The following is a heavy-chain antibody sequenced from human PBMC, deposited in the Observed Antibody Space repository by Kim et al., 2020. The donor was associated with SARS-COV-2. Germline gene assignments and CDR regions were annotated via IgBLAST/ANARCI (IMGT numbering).Heavy chain of an antibody. CDR1: GVSISSSDYY. CDR2: IDYSGSN. V-gene: IGHV4-39*01. CDR3: TRHWRRCHCDI. J-gene: IGHJ3*02. Sequence: SETLSLTCGVSGVSISSSDYYWGWLRPPTGKGLVWVATIDYSGSNYYNPSIKGLVTISVNTSNTQFPLRQSSVAAADAAVYYGTRHWRRCHCDI. D-gene: IGHD2-21*02.